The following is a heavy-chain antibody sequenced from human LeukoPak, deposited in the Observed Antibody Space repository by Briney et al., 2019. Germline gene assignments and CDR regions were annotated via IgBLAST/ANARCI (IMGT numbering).Heavy chain of an antibody. Sequence: ASVKVSCKASGYTFTSYGISWVRQAPGQGLEWMGWINAYNGDTDYAQNLQGRFTMTTETSTSTAYMELRSLRSDDTAVYYCARDGSGVWFDPWGQGTLLTVSS. CDR2: INAYNGDT. J-gene: IGHJ5*02. CDR1: GYTFTSYG. V-gene: IGHV1-18*01. CDR3: ARDGSGVWFDP. D-gene: IGHD3-10*01.